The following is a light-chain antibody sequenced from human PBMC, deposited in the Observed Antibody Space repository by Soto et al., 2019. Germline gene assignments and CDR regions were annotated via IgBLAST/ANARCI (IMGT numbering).Light chain of an antibody. CDR2: GAF. J-gene: IGKJ1*01. CDR1: QSISNN. V-gene: IGKV3-15*01. CDR3: QQYYNWPRT. Sequence: EIVMTQSPATLSVSPGGRATLSCRATQSISNNLAWYQQKPGQAPRLVMFGAFTRASGIPARFSGSGSGTEFTLTISGLQSEDFAVYYCQQYYNWPRTFGQGTKVDIK.